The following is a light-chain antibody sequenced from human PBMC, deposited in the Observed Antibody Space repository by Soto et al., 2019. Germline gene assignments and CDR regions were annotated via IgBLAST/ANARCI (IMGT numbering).Light chain of an antibody. J-gene: IGKJ1*01. CDR2: AAS. V-gene: IGKV1-6*01. CDR3: LKDYIYPWT. CDR1: QDIRND. Sequence: AIQMTQSPSSLSAFVVDRVTITCRASQDIRNDLGWYQQKPGKAPKLQIYAASKLQSGDPSRFSGNGSRTDINLNNSSLQPEDFAPYYCLKDYIYPWTFRQGTKVEIK.